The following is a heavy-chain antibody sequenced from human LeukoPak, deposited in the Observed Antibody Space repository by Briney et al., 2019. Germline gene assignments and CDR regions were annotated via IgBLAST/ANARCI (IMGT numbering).Heavy chain of an antibody. V-gene: IGHV3-30*04. CDR2: ISYDGSNK. CDR1: GFTFSSYA. Sequence: PGRSLRLSCAASGFTFSSYAMHWVRQAPGKGLEWVAVISYDGSNKYYADSVKGRFTISRDNSKNTLYLQMNSLRAEDTAVYYCLSSSLVKGGGNFDYWGQGTLVTVSS. J-gene: IGHJ4*02. CDR3: LSSSLVKGGGNFDY. D-gene: IGHD6-6*01.